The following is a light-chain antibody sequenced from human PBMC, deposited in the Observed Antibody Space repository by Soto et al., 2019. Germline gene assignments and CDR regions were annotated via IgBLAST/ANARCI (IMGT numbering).Light chain of an antibody. V-gene: IGKV3-20*01. CDR1: QSVSSSY. CDR3: QQYGSFPIT. CDR2: GAS. J-gene: IGKJ5*01. Sequence: EIVLTQSPGTLSLSPGERATLSCRASQSVSSSYLAWYQQKHGQAPRLLIYGASSRATGIPDRFSGSGSGTDFTLTISRLEPEDFAVYYCQQYGSFPITFGQGTRLEIK.